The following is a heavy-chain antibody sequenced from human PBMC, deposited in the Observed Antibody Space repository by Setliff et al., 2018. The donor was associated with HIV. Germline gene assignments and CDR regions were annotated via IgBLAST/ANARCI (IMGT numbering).Heavy chain of an antibody. CDR1: GYTFTTYA. J-gene: IGHJ5*02. CDR2: INTNTGNP. V-gene: IGHV7-4-1*02. Sequence: ASVKVSCKASGYTFTTYAMNWVRQAPGQGPEWMGWINTNTGNPTYAQGFTGRFVFSLDTSVSTAYLQISSLKAEDTAVYYCARNYYDVWSLSFGGWFDPWCQGTLVTVSS. CDR3: ARNYYDVWSLSFGGWFDP. D-gene: IGHD3-3*01.